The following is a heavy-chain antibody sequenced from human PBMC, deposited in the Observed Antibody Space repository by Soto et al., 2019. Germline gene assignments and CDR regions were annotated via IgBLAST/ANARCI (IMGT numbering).Heavy chain of an antibody. CDR2: ISGSGGST. CDR3: AIWSGYHKPFDY. D-gene: IGHD3-3*01. Sequence: GGSLRLSCAASGFTFSSYAMSWVRQAPGKGLEWVSAISGSGGSTYYADSVKGRFTISGDNSKNTLYLQMNSLRAEDTAVYYCAIWSGYHKPFDYWGQGTLVTVSS. V-gene: IGHV3-23*01. J-gene: IGHJ4*02. CDR1: GFTFSSYA.